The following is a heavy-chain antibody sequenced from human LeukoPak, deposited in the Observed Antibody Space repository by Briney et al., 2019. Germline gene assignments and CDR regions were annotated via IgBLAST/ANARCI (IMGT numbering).Heavy chain of an antibody. CDR2: IIPIFGTA. V-gene: IGHV1-69*05. D-gene: IGHD2-2*01. Sequence: SVNVSCKASGGTFSSYAISWVRQAPGQGLEWMGGIIPIFGTANYAQKFQGRVTITTDESTSTAYMELSSLRSEDTAVYYCASSGVVVPAASYWYFDLWGRGTLVTVSS. CDR3: ASSGVVVPAASYWYFDL. CDR1: GGTFSSYA. J-gene: IGHJ2*01.